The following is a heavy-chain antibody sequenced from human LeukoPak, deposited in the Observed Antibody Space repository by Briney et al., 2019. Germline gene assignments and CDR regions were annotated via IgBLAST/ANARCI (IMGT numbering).Heavy chain of an antibody. CDR3: ARVGRYYGMDV. CDR2: IYSGGST. Sequence: GGSLRLSCAASGFTVSSNYMSWVRQAPGKGLEWVSVIYSGGSTYYADSVKGRFTISRENAKNSLYLQMNSLRAGDTAVYYCARVGRYYGMDVWGQGTTVTVSS. V-gene: IGHV3-66*01. J-gene: IGHJ6*02. CDR1: GFTVSSNY.